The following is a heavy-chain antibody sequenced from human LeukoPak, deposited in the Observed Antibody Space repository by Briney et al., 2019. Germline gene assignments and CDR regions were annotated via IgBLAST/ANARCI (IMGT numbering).Heavy chain of an antibody. D-gene: IGHD6-19*01. Sequence: PSETLSLTCAVYGGSFSGYYWSWIHQPPGKGLEWIGEINHSGSTNYNPSLKSRVTISVDTSKNQFSLKLSSVTAADTAVYYCARGGIAVAGGPNWFDPWGQGTLVTVSS. CDR3: ARGGIAVAGGPNWFDP. CDR1: GGSFSGYY. V-gene: IGHV4-34*01. CDR2: INHSGST. J-gene: IGHJ5*02.